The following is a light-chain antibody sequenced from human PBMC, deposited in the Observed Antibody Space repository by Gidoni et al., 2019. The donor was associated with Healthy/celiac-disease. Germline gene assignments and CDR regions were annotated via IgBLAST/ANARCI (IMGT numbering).Light chain of an antibody. CDR3: QSYDSSLGGWEVV. CDR1: SPNIGAGYD. CDR2: GNS. Sequence: QSVLTQPPPVSGAPGQRVTLPWTGSSPNIGAGYDVHWYQQLPGTAPKLLICGNSNRPSGVPDRFSGSKAGTSASLAITGLQAEDEADYYCQSYDSSLGGWEVVFGGGTKLTVL. V-gene: IGLV1-40*01. J-gene: IGLJ2*01.